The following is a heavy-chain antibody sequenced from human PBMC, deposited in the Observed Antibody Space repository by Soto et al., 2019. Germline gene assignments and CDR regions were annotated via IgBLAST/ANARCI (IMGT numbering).Heavy chain of an antibody. J-gene: IGHJ4*02. CDR1: GFTFSRFW. D-gene: IGHD1-7*01. Sequence: EVQLVESGGGLVQPGGSLRLSCAASGFTFSRFWMHWVRQAPGKGLLWVSRINSDGSNTGYADSVKGRFTISRDNAKNTLYLQMNSLTADDTAVYYCARVNNWNYPVDYWGQGTLVTVSS. CDR2: INSDGSNT. CDR3: ARVNNWNYPVDY. V-gene: IGHV3-74*01.